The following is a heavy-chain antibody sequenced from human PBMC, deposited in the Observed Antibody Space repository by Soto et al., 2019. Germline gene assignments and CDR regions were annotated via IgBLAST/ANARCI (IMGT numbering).Heavy chain of an antibody. J-gene: IGHJ4*02. CDR3: AREGSYSAYNFAHGIQLWSFDF. D-gene: IGHD5-12*01. Sequence: SETLSLTCTVSCGSINTFHWSWVRQPAGKGLECIGRIFSSGSTSFNPSLESRVAMSVDTSKNHFSLNLSSVTAADMAVYYCAREGSYSAYNFAHGIQLWSFDFWGQGALVTVSS. V-gene: IGHV4-4*07. CDR2: IFSSGST. CDR1: CGSINTFH.